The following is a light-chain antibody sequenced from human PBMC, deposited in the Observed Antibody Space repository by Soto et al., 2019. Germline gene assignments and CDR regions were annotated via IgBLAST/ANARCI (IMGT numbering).Light chain of an antibody. J-gene: IGLJ3*02. V-gene: IGLV2-14*01. CDR3: TSYTDNRVWV. CDR2: QAT. Sequence: QSVLTQPASVSGSPGQSITISCTGTSSDDKFVSWYQQHPGKAPKLMISQATNRPSGVSDRFSGSESGNTASLTISGLQADDEADYYCTSYTDNRVWVFGGGTKLTVL. CDR1: SSDDKF.